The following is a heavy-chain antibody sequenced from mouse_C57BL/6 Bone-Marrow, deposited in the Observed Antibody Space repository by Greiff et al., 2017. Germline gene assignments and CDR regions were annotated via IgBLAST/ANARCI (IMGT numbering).Heavy chain of an antibody. D-gene: IGHD4-1*01. CDR3: ARDWDYFDY. J-gene: IGHJ2*01. Sequence: VQGVESGAELVKPGASVKISCKVSGYAFSTYWMNWVKQRPGQGLEWIGQIYPGDGDTNYNGKFKGKATLTADKSSSTAYMQLSSLTAEDSAVYFCARDWDYFDYWGQGTTLTVSS. CDR1: GYAFSTYW. V-gene: IGHV1-80*01. CDR2: IYPGDGDT.